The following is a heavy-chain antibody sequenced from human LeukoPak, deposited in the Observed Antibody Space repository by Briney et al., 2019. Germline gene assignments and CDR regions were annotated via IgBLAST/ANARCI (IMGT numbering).Heavy chain of an antibody. Sequence: KTSETLSLTCTVSGGSISSGGYYWSWIRQHPRKGLEWIGYIYYSGSTYYNPSLKSRVTISVDTSKNQFSLKLSSVTAADTAVYYCARSGYCSSTSCYFVYYCGMDVWGKGTTVTVSS. CDR3: ARSGYCSSTSCYFVYYCGMDV. CDR2: IYYSGST. CDR1: GGSISSGGYY. J-gene: IGHJ6*04. V-gene: IGHV4-31*03. D-gene: IGHD2-2*01.